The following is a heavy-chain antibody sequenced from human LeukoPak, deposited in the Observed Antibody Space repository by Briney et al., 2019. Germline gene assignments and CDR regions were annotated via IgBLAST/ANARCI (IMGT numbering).Heavy chain of an antibody. J-gene: IGHJ4*02. Sequence: SETLSLTCTVSGGSISSYYWSWIRQPPGKGLEWIGYIYYSGSTNYNPSLKSRVTISVDTSKNQFSLKLSSVTAADTAVYYCARGALTTVVTPFFDYWGQGTLVTVSS. CDR3: ARGALTTVVTPFFDY. V-gene: IGHV4-59*12. CDR1: GGSISSYY. D-gene: IGHD4-23*01. CDR2: IYYSGST.